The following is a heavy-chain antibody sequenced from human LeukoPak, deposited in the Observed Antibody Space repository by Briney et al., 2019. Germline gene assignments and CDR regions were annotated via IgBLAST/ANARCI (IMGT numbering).Heavy chain of an antibody. J-gene: IGHJ4*02. V-gene: IGHV3-23*01. CDR2: ISGSGGST. Sequence: GGSLRLSCAASGFTFSSYAMSRVRQAPGKGLEWVSAISGSGGSTYYADSVKGRFTISRDNSKNTLYLQMNSLRAEDTAVYYCAKDRFLEWSFDYWGQGTLVTVSS. D-gene: IGHD3-3*01. CDR3: AKDRFLEWSFDY. CDR1: GFTFSSYA.